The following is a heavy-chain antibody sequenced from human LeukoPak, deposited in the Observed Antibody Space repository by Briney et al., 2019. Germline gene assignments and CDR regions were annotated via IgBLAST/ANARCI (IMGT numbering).Heavy chain of an antibody. CDR1: GGSVSSGSYY. CDR2: IYYSGST. CDR3: ASTRGLFGELS. V-gene: IGHV4-61*01. D-gene: IGHD3-10*01. Sequence: SETLSLTCTVSGGSVSSGSYYWSWIRQPPGKGLEWIGYIYYSGSTNYNPSLKSRVTISVDTSKNQFSLKLSSVTAADTAVYYCASTRGLFGELSWGQGNLVTVSS. J-gene: IGHJ5*02.